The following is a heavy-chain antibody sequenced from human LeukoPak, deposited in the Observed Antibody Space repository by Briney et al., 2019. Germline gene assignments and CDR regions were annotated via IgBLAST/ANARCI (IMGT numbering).Heavy chain of an antibody. V-gene: IGHV3-21*04. CDR2: ISSSSSYI. CDR3: AKDVHDYGDYGFDY. Sequence: GGSLRLSCAASGFTFSSYSMNWVRQAPGKGLEWVSSISSSSSYIYYADSVKGRFTISRDNSKNTLYLQMHSLRAEDTAIYYCAKDVHDYGDYGFDYWGQGTLVTVSS. D-gene: IGHD4-17*01. CDR1: GFTFSSYS. J-gene: IGHJ4*02.